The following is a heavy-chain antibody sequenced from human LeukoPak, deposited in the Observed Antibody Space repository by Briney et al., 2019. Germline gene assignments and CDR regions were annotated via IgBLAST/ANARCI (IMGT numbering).Heavy chain of an antibody. CDR1: GGSISSSSYY. CDR3: ARDSFSSSWPKWFDP. Sequence: PSETLSLTCTVSGGSISSSSYYWGWIRQPPGKGLEWIGSIYYSGSTYHNPSLKSRVTISVDTSKNQFSLKLSSVTAADTAVYYCARDSFSSSWPKWFDPWGQGILVAVSS. CDR2: IYYSGST. D-gene: IGHD6-13*01. J-gene: IGHJ5*02. V-gene: IGHV4-39*02.